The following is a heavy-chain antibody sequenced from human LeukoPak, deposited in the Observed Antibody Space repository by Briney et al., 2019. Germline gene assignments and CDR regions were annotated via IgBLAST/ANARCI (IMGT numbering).Heavy chain of an antibody. CDR1: RFTFSSYG. V-gene: IGHV3-30*18. CDR3: ANSEEWELPLQH. CDR2: ISYDGSNK. D-gene: IGHD1-26*01. J-gene: IGHJ1*01. Sequence: GGSLRLSCAASRFTFSSYGMHWVRQAPGKGLEWVAVISYDGSNKYYADSVKGRFTISRDNSKNTLYLQMNSLRAEDTAVYYCANSEEWELPLQHWGQGTLVTVSS.